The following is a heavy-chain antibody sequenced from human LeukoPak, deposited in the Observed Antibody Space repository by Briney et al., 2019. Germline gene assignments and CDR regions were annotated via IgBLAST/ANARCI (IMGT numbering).Heavy chain of an antibody. CDR2: IKSKTDGGTT. CDR1: GFTFSNAW. J-gene: IGHJ4*02. Sequence: GGSLRLSCAASGFTFSNAWMSWVRQAPGKGLEWVGRIKSKTDGGTTDYAAPVKGRFTISRDDSKTTLYLQMNSLKTEDTAVYYCTTRYCSGGRCDYWGQGTLVTVSS. D-gene: IGHD2-15*01. V-gene: IGHV3-15*01. CDR3: TTRYCSGGRCDY.